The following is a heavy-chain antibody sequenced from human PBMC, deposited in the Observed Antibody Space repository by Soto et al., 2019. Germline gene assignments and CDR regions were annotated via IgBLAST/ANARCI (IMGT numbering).Heavy chain of an antibody. CDR2: IYYSGST. J-gene: IGHJ4*02. CDR3: ARQLYYYGSGSYHPYFDY. Sequence: KTSETLSLTCTVSGGSISSGDYYWSWIRQPPGKGLEWIGYIYYSGSTYYNPSLKSRVTISVDTSKNQFSLKLSSVTAADTAVYYCARQLYYYGSGSYHPYFDYWGQGTLVTVSS. D-gene: IGHD3-10*01. CDR1: GGSISSGDYY. V-gene: IGHV4-30-4*01.